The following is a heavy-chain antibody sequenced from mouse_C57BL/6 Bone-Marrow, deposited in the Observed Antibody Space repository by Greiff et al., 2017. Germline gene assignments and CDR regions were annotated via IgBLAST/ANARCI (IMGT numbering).Heavy chain of an antibody. CDR1: GYTFTSYG. CDR3: ARWGITTVVGHYYAMDY. D-gene: IGHD1-1*01. Sequence: VQLQQSGAELARPGASVKLSCKASGYTFTSYGISWVKQRTGQGLEWIGEIYPRSGNTYYNEKFKGKATLTADKSSSTAYMELRSLTSEDSAVYFGARWGITTVVGHYYAMDYWGQGTSVTVSS. CDR2: IYPRSGNT. V-gene: IGHV1-81*01. J-gene: IGHJ4*01.